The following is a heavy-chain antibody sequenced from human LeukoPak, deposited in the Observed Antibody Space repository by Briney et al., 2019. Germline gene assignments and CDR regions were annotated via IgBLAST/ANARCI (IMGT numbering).Heavy chain of an antibody. V-gene: IGHV4-34*01. CDR1: GGSFSGYY. D-gene: IGHD6-19*01. CDR3: ARGTVSVAVAGEFDY. Sequence: SETLSLTCAVYGGSFSGYYWSWIRQPPGKGLEWIGEINHSGSTNYSPSLKSRVTISVDTSKNQFSLKLSSVTAADTAVYYCARGTVSVAVAGEFDYWGQGTLVTVSS. CDR2: INHSGST. J-gene: IGHJ4*02.